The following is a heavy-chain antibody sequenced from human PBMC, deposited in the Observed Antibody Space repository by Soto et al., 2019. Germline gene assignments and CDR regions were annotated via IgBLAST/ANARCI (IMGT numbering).Heavy chain of an antibody. Sequence: QMQLQESGPGLVKPSETLSLTCTVSGGSISSYYWSWIRQPPGKGLEWIGYIYYSGSTNYNPSLKSRVTISVDTSKNQFSLKLSSVTAADTAVYYCASSVAGWQWLVRSWGQGTLVTVSS. CDR1: GGSISSYY. V-gene: IGHV4-59*01. J-gene: IGHJ4*02. D-gene: IGHD6-19*01. CDR2: IYYSGST. CDR3: ASSVAGWQWLVRS.